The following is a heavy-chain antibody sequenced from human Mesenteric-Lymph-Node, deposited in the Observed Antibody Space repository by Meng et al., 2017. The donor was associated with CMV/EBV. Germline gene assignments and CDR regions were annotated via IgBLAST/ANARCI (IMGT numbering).Heavy chain of an antibody. Sequence: GESLKISCAAYGFNFRNYAMHWGRQAPGKGLEWVAIMSSDGGNKYYADSVKGRFTISRDNSQNTLYLQMNSLRAEDMALYYCARDLAAAGGMDVWGQGTTVTVSS. CDR1: GFNFRNYA. D-gene: IGHD6-13*01. CDR2: MSSDGGNK. V-gene: IGHV3-30-3*01. J-gene: IGHJ6*02. CDR3: ARDLAAAGGMDV.